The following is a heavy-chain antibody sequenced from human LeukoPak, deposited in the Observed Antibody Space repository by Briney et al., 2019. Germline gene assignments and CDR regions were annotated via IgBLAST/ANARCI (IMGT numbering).Heavy chain of an antibody. CDR1: GFTFSSFS. CDR2: ISGISNYI. Sequence: GGSLRLSCAASGFTFSSFSMNWVRQAPGKGLEWVSSISGISNYIYYADSLKGRFTISRDNAKNSLYLQMNSLRADDTAVYYCARDACTGGSCYPNFDYWGQGTLVTVSS. V-gene: IGHV3-21*01. J-gene: IGHJ4*02. CDR3: ARDACTGGSCYPNFDY. D-gene: IGHD2-15*01.